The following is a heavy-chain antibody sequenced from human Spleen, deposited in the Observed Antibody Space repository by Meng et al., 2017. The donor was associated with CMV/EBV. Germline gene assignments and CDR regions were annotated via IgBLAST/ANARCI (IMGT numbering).Heavy chain of an antibody. CDR1: GFTFSDYS. Sequence: GESLKISCAVSGFTFSDYSVTWIRQAPGKGLEWVSYIDSSGTTIFYADSVKGRFTISRDNAKMSLYLQMSSLRAEDTAVYYCARVSYYDFWSGHHEWFDPWGQGTLVTVSS. CDR2: IDSSGTTI. V-gene: IGHV3-11*01. CDR3: ARVSYYDFWSGHHEWFDP. D-gene: IGHD3-3*01. J-gene: IGHJ5*02.